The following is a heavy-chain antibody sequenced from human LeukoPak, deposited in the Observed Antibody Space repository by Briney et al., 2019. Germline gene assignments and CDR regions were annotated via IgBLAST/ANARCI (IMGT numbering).Heavy chain of an antibody. CDR1: GSTFSSSW. Sequence: QTGGSLRLSCAASGSTFSSSWMHWVRQVPGKGLVWVSRLNSDGSSINYADSVKGRFTISRDNAENTLYLQMNSLRVEDTAVYYCARGVAGTLDYWGQGTLVTVSS. D-gene: IGHD6-19*01. J-gene: IGHJ4*02. CDR3: ARGVAGTLDY. CDR2: LNSDGSSI. V-gene: IGHV3-74*01.